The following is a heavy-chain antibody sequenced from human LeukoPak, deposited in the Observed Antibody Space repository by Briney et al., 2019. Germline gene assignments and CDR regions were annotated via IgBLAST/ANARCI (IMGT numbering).Heavy chain of an antibody. J-gene: IGHJ4*02. D-gene: IGHD5-24*01. CDR1: GFTFSSYA. CDR2: ISYDGSNK. CDR3: ARDGYKRHFDY. V-gene: IGHV3-30*04. Sequence: GRSLRLSCAASGFTFSSYAMHWVRQAPGKGLEWVAVISYDGSNKYYADSVKGRFTISRDNSKNTLYLQMNSLRAEDTAVYYCARDGYKRHFDYWGQGTLVTVSS.